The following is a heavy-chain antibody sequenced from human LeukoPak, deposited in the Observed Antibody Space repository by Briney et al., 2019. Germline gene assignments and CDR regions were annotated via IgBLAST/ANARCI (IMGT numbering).Heavy chain of an antibody. Sequence: ASVKVSCKASGYTFTSYGISWVRQAPGQGLEWMGWISAYNGNTNYAQKLQGRVTMTTDTSTSTAYMELRSLRSDDTAVYYCARDSPGDSTNSGYDYYYYYGMDVWGQGTTVTVSS. CDR1: GYTFTSYG. D-gene: IGHD5-12*01. J-gene: IGHJ6*02. CDR2: ISAYNGNT. V-gene: IGHV1-18*01. CDR3: ARDSPGDSTNSGYDYYYYYGMDV.